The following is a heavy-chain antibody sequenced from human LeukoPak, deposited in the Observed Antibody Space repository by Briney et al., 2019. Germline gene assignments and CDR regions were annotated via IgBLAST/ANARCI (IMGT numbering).Heavy chain of an antibody. CDR2: IRSNGGDT. Sequence: GGSLRLSCAASGFTFREYSMSWVRQAPGKGLEWVANIRSNGGDTYYTDSVNGRFTISRDNHKQTLYLEMNSLRAKDTAVYYCANGGYTTWFDPWGQGTLVTVSS. V-gene: IGHV3-23*01. J-gene: IGHJ5*02. CDR3: ANGGYTTWFDP. D-gene: IGHD2-15*01. CDR1: GFTFREYS.